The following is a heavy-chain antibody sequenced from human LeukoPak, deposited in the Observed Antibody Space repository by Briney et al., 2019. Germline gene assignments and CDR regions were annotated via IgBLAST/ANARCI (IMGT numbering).Heavy chain of an antibody. CDR3: ARDDSSGWYRVVHVPGFDY. CDR1: GFTFSSYG. CDR2: IWYDGSNK. Sequence: GGSLRLSCAASGFTFSSYGMHWVRQAPGKGLEWVAVIWYDGSNKYYADSVKGRFTISRDNSKNTLYLQMNSLRAEDTAVYYCARDDSSGWYRVVHVPGFDYWGQGTLVTVSS. D-gene: IGHD6-19*01. V-gene: IGHV3-33*01. J-gene: IGHJ4*02.